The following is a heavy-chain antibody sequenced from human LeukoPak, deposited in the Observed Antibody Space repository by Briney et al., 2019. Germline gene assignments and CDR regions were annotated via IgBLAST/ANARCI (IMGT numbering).Heavy chain of an antibody. V-gene: IGHV4-34*01. Sequence: PSQTLSLTCAVYGGSFSGYYWSWIRQPPGKGLEWIGEINHSGSTNYNPSLKSRVTISVDTSKNQFSLKLSSVTAADTAVYYCAITPITMVRGGRRGHMDVWGKGTTVTVSS. CDR2: INHSGST. CDR3: AITPITMVRGGRRGHMDV. CDR1: GGSFSGYY. J-gene: IGHJ6*03. D-gene: IGHD3-10*01.